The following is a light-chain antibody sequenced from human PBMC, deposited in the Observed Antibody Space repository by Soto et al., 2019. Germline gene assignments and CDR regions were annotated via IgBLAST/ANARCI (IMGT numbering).Light chain of an antibody. V-gene: IGKV3-11*01. CDR1: QSVSSY. CDR2: DAS. CDR3: QQRSNWPSIT. J-gene: IGKJ5*01. Sequence: ELVLTQSPATLSLSPGERATLSCRASQSVSSYLAWYQQKPGQAPRLLIYDASNRANGIPARFSGSGSGTDFTLTINSLEPEDSAVYYCQQRSNWPSITFGQGTRLEIK.